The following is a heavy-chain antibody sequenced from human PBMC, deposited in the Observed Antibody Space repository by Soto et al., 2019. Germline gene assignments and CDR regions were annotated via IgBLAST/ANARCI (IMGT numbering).Heavy chain of an antibody. CDR1: GFTFSKAW. Sequence: GSLRLSCAASGFTFSKAWMSWVRQAPGKGLEWVGRIKSKTAGETTDYPAPVKGRFTISRDDSKNTLYLEMNSLTSDDTAVYYCTLDTDRWEINLVLWGQGTMVTV. V-gene: IGHV3-15*01. CDR3: TLDTDRWEINLVL. D-gene: IGHD1-26*01. CDR2: IKSKTAGETT. J-gene: IGHJ3*01.